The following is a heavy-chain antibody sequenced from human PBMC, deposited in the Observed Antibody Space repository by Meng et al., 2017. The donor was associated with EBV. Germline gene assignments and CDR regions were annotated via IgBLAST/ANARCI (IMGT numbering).Heavy chain of an antibody. Sequence: VEMGEAGWGLVYPGVSLVLSCAASRFTCSSYARTWVRQAPGKGMEWVSTLTASGGVTFYKDSVKGRFTISRDNSGNTLYLQMNSLRGDDTAVYFCAKDFTGDYYGSASYSNWGQGALVTVSS. V-gene: IGHV3-23*04. CDR3: AKDFTGDYYGSASYSN. CDR2: LTASGGVT. D-gene: IGHD3-10*01. J-gene: IGHJ4*02. CDR1: RFTCSSYA.